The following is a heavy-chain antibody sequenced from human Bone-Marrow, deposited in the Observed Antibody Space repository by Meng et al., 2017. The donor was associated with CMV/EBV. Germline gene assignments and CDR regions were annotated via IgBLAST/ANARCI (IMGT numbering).Heavy chain of an antibody. CDR3: TRGAFDY. J-gene: IGHJ4*02. CDR1: GFTFRSYA. CDR2: ISSNGGNT. Sequence: GESLKISCAASGFTFRSYAMHWVRQALGKGLEYVSAISSNGGNTYYADSVKGRFTISRDNSKNTLYLQMGSLRAEDMAVYYCTRGAFDYWGQGTLVTVSS. V-gene: IGHV3-64*02.